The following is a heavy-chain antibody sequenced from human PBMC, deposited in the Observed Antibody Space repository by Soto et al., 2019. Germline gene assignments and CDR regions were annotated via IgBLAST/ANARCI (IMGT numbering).Heavy chain of an antibody. CDR3: AKNLSIADRSFDY. D-gene: IGHD6-6*01. J-gene: IGHJ4*02. V-gene: IGHV3-23*01. Sequence: GGSLRLSCAASGFTFINYAMSWVRQAPGKGLEWVPTISGSDVSTFYADSVKGRFTISRDSSKSTLSLQMNSLRAEDTALYYCAKNLSIADRSFDYWGRGAQVTVSS. CDR1: GFTFINYA. CDR2: ISGSDVST.